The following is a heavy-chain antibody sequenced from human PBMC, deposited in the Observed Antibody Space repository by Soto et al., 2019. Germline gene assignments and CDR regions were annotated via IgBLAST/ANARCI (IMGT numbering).Heavy chain of an antibody. J-gene: IGHJ6*02. Sequence: QVQLQQSGPGLVKPSETLSLTCTVSSGPTSSHNWGWIRQPPGRGLEWIGYVYKTGGTSYNPTLRSRVTISADTSTKNISLTLSSVTAADTAVYYCVRQGIGPLHGRVDVWGQGTTVSVSS. D-gene: IGHD3-10*01. CDR2: VYKTGGT. V-gene: IGHV4-59*08. CDR3: VRQGIGPLHGRVDV. CDR1: SGPTSSHN.